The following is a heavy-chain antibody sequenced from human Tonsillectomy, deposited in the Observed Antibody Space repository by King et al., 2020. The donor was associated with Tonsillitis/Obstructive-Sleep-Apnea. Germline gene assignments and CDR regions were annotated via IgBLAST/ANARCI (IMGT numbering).Heavy chain of an antibody. Sequence: QLVQSGAEVRKPGESLKISCKGSGYRFTSQWIGWVRQMPGKGLEWMGVVFPGDSDTRYSPSVQGHVTISADESISTAYLQWSSLKASDTAIYYCVRHGDDYKPPDHWGQGTRVTVSS. D-gene: IGHD2-21*01. CDR3: VRHGDDYKPPDH. V-gene: IGHV5-51*01. CDR1: GYRFTSQW. CDR2: VFPGDSDT. J-gene: IGHJ4*02.